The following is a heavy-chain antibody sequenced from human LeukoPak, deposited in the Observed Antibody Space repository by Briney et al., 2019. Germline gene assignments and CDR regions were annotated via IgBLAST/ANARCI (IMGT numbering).Heavy chain of an antibody. Sequence: SETLSLTCAVYGGSFSGYYWSWLRQPPGKGLEWIGEINHSGSTNYNPSLKSRVTISVDTSKNQFSLKLSSVTAADTAVYYCARAWWEQYNWFDPWGQGTLVTVSS. V-gene: IGHV4-34*01. CDR1: GGSFSGYY. CDR3: ARAWWEQYNWFDP. J-gene: IGHJ5*02. CDR2: INHSGST. D-gene: IGHD1/OR15-1a*01.